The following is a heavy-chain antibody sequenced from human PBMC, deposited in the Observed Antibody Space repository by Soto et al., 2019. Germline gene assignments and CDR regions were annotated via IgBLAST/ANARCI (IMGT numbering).Heavy chain of an antibody. V-gene: IGHV1-18*01. CDR2: ISAYNGNT. Sequence: ASVKVSCKASGYTFTSYGISWVRQAPGQGLEWMGWISAYNGNTNYAQKLQGRVTMTTDTSTSTAYMELRSLRSNDTAVYYCARDWDTAMAGDAFDIWGQGTIVTVSS. CDR3: ARDWDTAMAGDAFDI. D-gene: IGHD5-18*01. J-gene: IGHJ3*02. CDR1: GYTFTSYG.